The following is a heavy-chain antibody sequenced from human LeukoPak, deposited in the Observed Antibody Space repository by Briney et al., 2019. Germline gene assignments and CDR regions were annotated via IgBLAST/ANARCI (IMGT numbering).Heavy chain of an antibody. CDR1: GYTFTSYD. D-gene: IGHD5-12*01. J-gene: IGHJ4*02. V-gene: IGHV1-8*03. CDR2: MNPNSGNT. Sequence: ASVKVSCKASGYTFTSYDINWVQQATGQGLEWMGWMNPNSGNTGYAQKFQGRVTITRNTSISTAYMELSSLRAEDTAVYYCARDQEGGYDWGFDYWGQGTLVTVSS. CDR3: ARDQEGGYDWGFDY.